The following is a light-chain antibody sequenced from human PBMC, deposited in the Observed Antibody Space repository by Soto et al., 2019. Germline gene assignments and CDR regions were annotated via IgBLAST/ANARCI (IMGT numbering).Light chain of an antibody. CDR1: QTVRNNY. CDR3: QQFSSYPLT. J-gene: IGKJ4*01. CDR2: DAS. Sequence: EFVLTQSPGTLSLSQGERATLSCGASQTVRNNYLAWYQQKPGQAPRLLIYDASSRATGIPDRFSGGGSGTDFTLTINRLEPEDFAVYYCQQFSSYPLTFGGGTKVDIK. V-gene: IGKV3-20*01.